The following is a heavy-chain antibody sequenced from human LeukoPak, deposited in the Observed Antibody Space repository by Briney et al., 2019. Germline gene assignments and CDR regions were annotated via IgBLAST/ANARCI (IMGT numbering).Heavy chain of an antibody. J-gene: IGHJ3*02. D-gene: IGHD3-10*01. Sequence: SETLSLTCTVSGGSISSGDYYWSWIRQPPGKGLEWIGYIYYSGSTYYNPSLKSRVTISVDTSKNQFSLKLSSVTAADTAVYYCARANATYYGSGSLDAFDIWGQGTMVTVSS. CDR3: ARANATYYGSGSLDAFDI. CDR1: GGSISSGDYY. V-gene: IGHV4-30-4*08. CDR2: IYYSGST.